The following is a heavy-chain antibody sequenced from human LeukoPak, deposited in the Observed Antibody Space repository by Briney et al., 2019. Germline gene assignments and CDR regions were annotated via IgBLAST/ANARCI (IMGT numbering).Heavy chain of an antibody. D-gene: IGHD6-13*01. Sequence: PSETLSLTCGVSGYSIRSSNWWGWIRQPPGKGLEWIGYTYYDGSIYYNPSLRSRVTMSVDTSKNQFSLRLNSVTAVDTAVYYCARKPDSRNWFDPWGQGTLVIVSS. CDR3: ARKPDSRNWFDP. CDR1: GYSIRSSNW. V-gene: IGHV4-28*05. CDR2: TYYDGSI. J-gene: IGHJ5*02.